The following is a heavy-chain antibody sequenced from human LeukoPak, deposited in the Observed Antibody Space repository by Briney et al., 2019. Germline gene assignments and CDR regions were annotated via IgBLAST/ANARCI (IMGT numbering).Heavy chain of an antibody. CDR3: SKWGDYDVLTGYYDSDF. D-gene: IGHD3-9*01. V-gene: IGHV3-23*01. CDR2: ILGSGRSA. J-gene: IGHJ4*02. CDR1: GFTFNNYA. Sequence: GGSLRLSCAASGFTFNNYAMSWVRQAPGKGLEWVSAILGSGRSAYYADSVEGRFTISRDNSKNSLFLQMNSLRAEDTALYYCSKWGDYDVLTGYYDSDFWGQGTLVTVSA.